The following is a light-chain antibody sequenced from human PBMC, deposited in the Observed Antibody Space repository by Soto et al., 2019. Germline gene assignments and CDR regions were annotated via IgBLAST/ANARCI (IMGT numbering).Light chain of an antibody. CDR2: DAS. Sequence: EKVMTQSPATLSVSPGERATLSCRASQSVSSNLAWYQQKPGQAPRLLIYDASTRATGIPARFSGSGSGTEFTLTISSVQSEDLAVYYCQQYDDWPETFGQGTKVDIK. CDR1: QSVSSN. V-gene: IGKV3-15*01. CDR3: QQYDDWPET. J-gene: IGKJ1*01.